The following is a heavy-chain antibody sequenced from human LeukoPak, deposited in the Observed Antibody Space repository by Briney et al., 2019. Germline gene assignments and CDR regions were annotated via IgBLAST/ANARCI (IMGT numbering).Heavy chain of an antibody. J-gene: IGHJ4*02. V-gene: IGHV3-74*03. CDR2: INTDGSTT. D-gene: IGHD3-9*01. CDR3: AGALTGPSNS. Sequence: GGSLRLSCAASGFTFSGYWMHWVRQAPGKGLVWVSRINTDGSTTTYADSVKGRFTISRDNAKNTLYLQMNSLRAEDTAVYYCAGALTGPSNSWGQGTLVTVSS. CDR1: GFTFSGYW.